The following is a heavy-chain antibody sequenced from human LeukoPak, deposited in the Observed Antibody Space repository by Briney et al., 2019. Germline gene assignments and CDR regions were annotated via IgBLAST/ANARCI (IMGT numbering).Heavy chain of an antibody. J-gene: IGHJ1*01. Sequence: GGSLRLSCAASGFTFSNCWMHWVRQAPGQGLVWVSRINSDGSRTDYADSVKGRFTISRDNAKNTVSLQMNSLRADDTGVYYCARAPSEVGGYYPEYFRHWGQGTLVTVSS. CDR1: GFTFSNCW. V-gene: IGHV3-74*01. CDR3: ARAPSEVGGYYPEYFRH. CDR2: INSDGSRT. D-gene: IGHD3-3*01.